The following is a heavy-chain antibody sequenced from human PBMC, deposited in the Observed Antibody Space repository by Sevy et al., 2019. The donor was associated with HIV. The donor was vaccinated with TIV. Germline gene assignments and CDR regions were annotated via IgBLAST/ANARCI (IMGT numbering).Heavy chain of an antibody. CDR3: TTVRRWDSGASEN. Sequence: GGSLRLSCAASGFTFSSAWMNWVRQAPEKGLEWVGRIKTEADGGIADYAAPVKGRFIISRDDSKNTLYLQMHSLTTEDTAAYFCTTVRRWDSGASENWGQGPQVTVSS. CDR1: GFTFSSAW. V-gene: IGHV3-15*01. J-gene: IGHJ4*02. D-gene: IGHD1-26*01. CDR2: IKTEADGGIA.